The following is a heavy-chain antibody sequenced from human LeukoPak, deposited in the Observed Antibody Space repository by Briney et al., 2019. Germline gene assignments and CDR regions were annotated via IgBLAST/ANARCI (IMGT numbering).Heavy chain of an antibody. D-gene: IGHD3-22*01. CDR3: AKDGMARGLLGYFDY. J-gene: IGHJ4*02. CDR1: GFTFDDYA. Sequence: SGGSLRLSCAASGFTFDDYAMHWVRQAPGKGLEWVSGISWNSGSIGYADSVKGRFTISRDNAKNSLYLQMNSLRAEDTALYYCAKDGMARGLLGYFDYWGQGTLVTVSS. V-gene: IGHV3-9*01. CDR2: ISWNSGSI.